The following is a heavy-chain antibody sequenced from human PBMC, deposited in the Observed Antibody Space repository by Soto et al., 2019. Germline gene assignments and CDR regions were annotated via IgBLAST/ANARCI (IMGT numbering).Heavy chain of an antibody. CDR1: GFTFSSYG. Sequence: QVQLVESGGGVVQPGRSLRLSCAASGFTFSSYGMHWVRQAPGKGLEWVALIWFDGSNKYYADSVKGRFTISRDNSKNTLYLEMNSLRAEDTAVYYCARYYGDYGAFDYWCQGTLVTVSS. D-gene: IGHD4-17*01. CDR2: IWFDGSNK. CDR3: ARYYGDYGAFDY. J-gene: IGHJ4*02. V-gene: IGHV3-33*01.